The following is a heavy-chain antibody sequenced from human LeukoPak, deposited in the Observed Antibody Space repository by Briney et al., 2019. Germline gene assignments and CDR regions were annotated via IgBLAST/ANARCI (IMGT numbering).Heavy chain of an antibody. V-gene: IGHV5-51*01. CDR1: GYSFTSYW. Sequence: GESLKISCKGSGYSFTSYWIGWVRQMPGKGLEWMGIIYPGDSDTRYSPSFQGQVTISADKSISTAYLQWSSLKASDTAMYYCARPRIVVVPAAKKADDAFDIWGQGTMVTVSS. J-gene: IGHJ3*02. D-gene: IGHD2-2*01. CDR2: IYPGDSDT. CDR3: ARPRIVVVPAAKKADDAFDI.